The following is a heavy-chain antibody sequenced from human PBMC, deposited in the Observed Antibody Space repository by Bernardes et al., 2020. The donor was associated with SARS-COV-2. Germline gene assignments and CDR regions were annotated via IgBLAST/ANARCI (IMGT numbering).Heavy chain of an antibody. CDR2: IVASGNS. CDR3: AGSSCGIDCYIGGLRSWDYGMDV. J-gene: IGHJ6*02. Sequence: SETLSLTCSVTGYSTSSRNYSWGGQGQHPGKGRERIGSIVASGNSYYNPSIQSRVRESVDTSKNQFSLRLSFVTAADTAVYYCAGSSCGIDCYIGGLRSWDYGMDVWGQGTTVTVSS. D-gene: IGHD2-21*02. CDR1: GYSTSSRNYS. V-gene: IGHV4-39*01.